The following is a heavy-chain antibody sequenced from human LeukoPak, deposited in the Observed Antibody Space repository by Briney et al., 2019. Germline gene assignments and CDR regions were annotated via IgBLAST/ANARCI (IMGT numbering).Heavy chain of an antibody. Sequence: PSETLSLTCTVSGVSISSYYWSWIRQPPGKGLEWIGYIYYSGSTNYNPSLKSRVTISVDTSKNQFSLKVSSVTAADTAVYYCARDSHGYSYGSFDYWGQGTLVTVSS. J-gene: IGHJ4*02. CDR3: ARDSHGYSYGSFDY. V-gene: IGHV4-59*01. CDR1: GVSISSYY. CDR2: IYYSGST. D-gene: IGHD5-18*01.